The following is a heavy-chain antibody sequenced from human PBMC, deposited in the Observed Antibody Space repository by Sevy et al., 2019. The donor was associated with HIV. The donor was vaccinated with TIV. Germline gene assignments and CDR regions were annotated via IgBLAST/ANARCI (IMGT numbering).Heavy chain of an antibody. D-gene: IGHD6-13*01. J-gene: IGHJ6*02. CDR3: ARSRGIASRGGSYYYGMDV. Sequence: ASVKVSCKASGYTFTGYYMHWVRQAPGQGLEWMGRINPNSGGTNYAQKFQGRVTMTRDTSISTAYMGLSRLRSDDTAVYYCARSRGIASRGGSYYYGMDVWGPGTTVTVSS. CDR1: GYTFTGYY. V-gene: IGHV1-2*06. CDR2: INPNSGGT.